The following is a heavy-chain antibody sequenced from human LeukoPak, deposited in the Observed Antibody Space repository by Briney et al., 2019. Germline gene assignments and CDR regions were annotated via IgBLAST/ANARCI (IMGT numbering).Heavy chain of an antibody. D-gene: IGHD3-22*01. Sequence: GESLQISFRASGYIFTNYWIAWVRWMPGEGLQWMGIILPCDSDTRYSPSFRGQVTISAETSTKTAYLQWTSLRASDSAIYYCARQGAGASYYDPTGLARGAFDSWGKGTTVTVS. CDR3: ARQGAGASYYDPTGLARGAFDS. CDR2: ILPCDSDT. CDR1: GYIFTNYW. V-gene: IGHV5-51*01. J-gene: IGHJ3*02.